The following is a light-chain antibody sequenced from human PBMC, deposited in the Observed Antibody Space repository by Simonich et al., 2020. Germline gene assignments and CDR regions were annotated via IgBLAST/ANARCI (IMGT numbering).Light chain of an antibody. Sequence: QSALTQPASVSGSPGQSITISCTGTISDVGSYNLVSWYQQHPGKAPRLMIYEGSKLPSGVANRCSSSMSCNTASLTISGLQAEDEADYYCCSYAGSSTGVFGGGTKLTVL. V-gene: IGLV2-23*01. CDR2: EGS. CDR1: ISDVGSYNL. CDR3: CSYAGSSTGV. J-gene: IGLJ3*02.